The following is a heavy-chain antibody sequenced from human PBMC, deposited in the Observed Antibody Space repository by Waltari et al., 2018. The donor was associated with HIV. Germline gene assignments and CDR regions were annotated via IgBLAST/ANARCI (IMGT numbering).Heavy chain of an antibody. V-gene: IGHV1-18*01. CDR3: VRGGGSWHYDMYYYQGMDV. J-gene: IGHJ6*02. CDR1: GYTSTTNV. D-gene: IGHD3-10*01. Sequence: VQLVQSGPEMRKPGASVKISCRAHGYTSTTNVFVWVSQAPGQGFEWLGWGNPHEGNMDIQQSFNDRVTLTTDSSTTTAYLERRNWRSDNTAKGYCVRGGGSWHYDMYYYQGMDVWGQGTAVTVSS. CDR2: GNPHEGNM.